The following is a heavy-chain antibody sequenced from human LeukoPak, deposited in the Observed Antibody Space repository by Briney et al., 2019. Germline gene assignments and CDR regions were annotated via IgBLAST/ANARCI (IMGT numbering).Heavy chain of an antibody. D-gene: IGHD2-2*01. J-gene: IGHJ4*02. CDR3: ATSFSTPANY. Sequence: GGSLRLSCAASGFTFSSYWMHWVRQAPGKGLVWVANIRRDGSEKYYVDSVKGRFTISRDNAKNSLYLQMNSLRAEDTAVYYCATSFSTPANYWGQGTLVTVSS. CDR1: GFTFSSYW. CDR2: IRRDGSEK. V-gene: IGHV3-7*01.